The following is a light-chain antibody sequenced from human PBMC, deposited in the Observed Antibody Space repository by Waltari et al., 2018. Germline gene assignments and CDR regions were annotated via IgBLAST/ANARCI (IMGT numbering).Light chain of an antibody. CDR3: QHYVRLPAT. J-gene: IGKJ1*01. CDR1: QSVTRA. Sequence: EILLTQSPGTLSSSPGERATLSCRASQSVTRALAWYQQKPGQAPRLLIYDTSKRATGIPDRFSGSGSGTDFSLTISRLEPEDFAVYYCQHYVRLPATFGQGTKVEIK. CDR2: DTS. V-gene: IGKV3-20*01.